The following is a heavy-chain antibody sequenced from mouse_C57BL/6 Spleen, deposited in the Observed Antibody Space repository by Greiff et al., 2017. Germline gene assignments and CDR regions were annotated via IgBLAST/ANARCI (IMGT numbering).Heavy chain of an antibody. CDR3: ALHCCSGGFAY. CDR2: IHPSDSDT. J-gene: IGHJ3*01. V-gene: IGHV1-74*01. D-gene: IGHD1-1*02. CDR1: GYTFTSYW. Sequence: QVQLQQPGAELVKPGASVKVSCKASGYTFTSYWMHWVQQRPGQGLEWIGRIHPSDSDTNYNQQFKGKATLTVYKSSSTAYMQLSSLTSEDSAVYYCALHCCSGGFAYWGQGTLVTVSA.